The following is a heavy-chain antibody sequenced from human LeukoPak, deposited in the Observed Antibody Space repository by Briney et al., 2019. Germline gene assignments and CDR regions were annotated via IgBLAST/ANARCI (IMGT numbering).Heavy chain of an antibody. J-gene: IGHJ5*02. D-gene: IGHD6-19*01. Sequence: SETLSLTCAVYGGSFSGYYWRWIRQPPGKGLEWIGEINHSGSTNYNPPLKSRVTISVDTSKNQFSLKLSSVTAADTAVYYCARAGSGWYSAYNWFDPWGQGTLVTVSS. V-gene: IGHV4-34*01. CDR1: GGSFSGYY. CDR2: INHSGST. CDR3: ARAGSGWYSAYNWFDP.